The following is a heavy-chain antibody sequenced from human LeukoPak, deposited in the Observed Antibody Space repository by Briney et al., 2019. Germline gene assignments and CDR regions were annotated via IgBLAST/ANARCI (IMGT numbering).Heavy chain of an antibody. CDR3: ARDYPTWIQLWLIDY. Sequence: PGGSLRLSCAASGFTFSSYAMHWVRQAPGKGLGWVAVISYDGSNKYYADSVKGRFTISRDNSKNTLYLQMNSLRAEDTAVYYCARDYPTWIQLWLIDYWGQGTLVTVSS. D-gene: IGHD5-18*01. CDR2: ISYDGSNK. CDR1: GFTFSSYA. J-gene: IGHJ4*02. V-gene: IGHV3-30-3*01.